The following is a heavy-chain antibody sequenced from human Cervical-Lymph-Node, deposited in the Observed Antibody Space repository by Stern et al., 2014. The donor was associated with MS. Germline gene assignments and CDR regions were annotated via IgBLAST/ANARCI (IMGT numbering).Heavy chain of an antibody. J-gene: IGHJ4*02. CDR3: ARRGGKGPSYGSLLDY. D-gene: IGHD5-18*01. CDR2: ISYDGSNK. CDR1: GFTFSSYA. V-gene: IGHV3-30*01. Sequence: QVQLVESGGGVVQPGRSLRLSCAASGFTFSSYAMHWVRQAPGKGLEWVAVISYDGSNKYYADSVKGRFTISRDNSKNTLYLQMNSLRAEDTAVYYCARRGGKGPSYGSLLDYWGQGTLVTVSS.